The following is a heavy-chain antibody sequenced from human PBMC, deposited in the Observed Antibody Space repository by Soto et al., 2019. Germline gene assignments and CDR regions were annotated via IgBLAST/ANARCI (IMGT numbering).Heavy chain of an antibody. CDR3: ARHAYYYDSSGYYPRGYYYYGMDV. CDR1: GYSFTSYW. D-gene: IGHD3-22*01. J-gene: IGHJ6*02. CDR2: IDPSDSYT. Sequence: GESLKISCKGSGYSFTSYWISWVRQMPGKGLEWMGRIDPSDSYTNYSPSFQGHVTISADKSISTAYLQWSSLKASDTAMYYFARHAYYYDSSGYYPRGYYYYGMDVWGQGTTVTVS. V-gene: IGHV5-10-1*01.